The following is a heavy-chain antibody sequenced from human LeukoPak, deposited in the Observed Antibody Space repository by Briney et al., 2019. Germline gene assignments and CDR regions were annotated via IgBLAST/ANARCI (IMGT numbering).Heavy chain of an antibody. CDR3: AGYSRSSGWFDP. J-gene: IGHJ5*02. V-gene: IGHV3-7*01. Sequence: GGSLRLSCAASGFTLSGYGMSWVRQAPGKGLEWVSNIKQDGSEKDYVDSVKGRFTISRDNAKNSLYLQMNSLRDEDTAVYYCAGYSRSSGWFDPWGKGTLVSVS. D-gene: IGHD6-6*01. CDR2: IKQDGSEK. CDR1: GFTLSGYG.